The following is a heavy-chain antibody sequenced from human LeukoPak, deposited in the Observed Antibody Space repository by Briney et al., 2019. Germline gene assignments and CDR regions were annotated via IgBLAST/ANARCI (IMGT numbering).Heavy chain of an antibody. CDR1: GGSISSYY. Sequence: PSETLSLTCTVSGGSISSYYWSWIRQPAGKGLEWIGRIYTSGSTNYNPSLKSRVTMSVDTSKNQFSLKLSSVTAADTAVYYCARDTSTFGYYDFWSGYYAYYYYYYMDVWGKGTTVTVSS. CDR3: ARDTSTFGYYDFWSGYYAYYYYYYMDV. CDR2: IYTSGST. D-gene: IGHD3-3*01. J-gene: IGHJ6*03. V-gene: IGHV4-4*07.